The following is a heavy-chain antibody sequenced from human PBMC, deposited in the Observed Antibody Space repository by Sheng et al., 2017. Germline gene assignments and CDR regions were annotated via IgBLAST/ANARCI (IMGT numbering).Heavy chain of an antibody. CDR3: AKPRVMGTIKGSSDY. CDR2: ITNSGAST. Sequence: EVHLVESGGGLVQPGESPTLSCTASGFTFGAFAMTWVRQAPGKGLEWVSSITNSGASTYYADSVRGRFSISRDNSKSTMSLQMNSLRADDTAIYYCAKPRVMGTIKGSSDYWGQGALVTVSS. J-gene: IGHJ4*02. D-gene: IGHD5-12*01. CDR1: GFTFGAFA. V-gene: IGHV3-23*04.